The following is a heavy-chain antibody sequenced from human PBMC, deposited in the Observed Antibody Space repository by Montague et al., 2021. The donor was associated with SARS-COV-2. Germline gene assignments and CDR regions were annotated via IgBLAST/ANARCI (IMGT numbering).Heavy chain of an antibody. J-gene: IGHJ3*02. CDR2: IWYDGSNK. D-gene: IGHD3-10*01. V-gene: IGHV3-30*19. Sequence: SLRLSCAASGFTSSSYGMHWVRQAPGKGLEWAAVIWYDGSNKYYADSVKGRFTISRDNSKNTLYLQMNSLRAEDTAVYYCARDRYCYGSGSLDAFDIWGQGTMVTVSS. CDR1: GFTSSSYG. CDR3: ARDRYCYGSGSLDAFDI.